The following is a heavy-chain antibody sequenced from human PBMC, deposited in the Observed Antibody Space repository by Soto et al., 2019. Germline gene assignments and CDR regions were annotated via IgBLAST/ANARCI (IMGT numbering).Heavy chain of an antibody. D-gene: IGHD2-2*01. J-gene: IGHJ4*02. CDR1: GYTFTSYY. CDR2: INPSGGST. Sequence: GASVKVSCKASGYTFTSYYMHWVRQAPGQGLEWMGIINPSGGSTSYAQKFQGRVTMTRDTSTSTVYMQTNTLGADDTAVYYCAKGSSASRPYYFDYWGQGTLVTVSS. CDR3: AKGSSASRPYYFDY. V-gene: IGHV1-46*01.